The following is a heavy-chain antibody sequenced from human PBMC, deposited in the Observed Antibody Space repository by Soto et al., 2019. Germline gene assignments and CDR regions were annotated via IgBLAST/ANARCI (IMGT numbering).Heavy chain of an antibody. J-gene: IGHJ5*02. Sequence: ASVKVSFKASGYTFTSYGIHWVRQAPGQRLEWMGWINAANGDTKYSPKFQGRVTITRDTSASTAYMELSSLRSEDTAVYYCVRRHVSATGIDWFDPWGQGTLVTVSS. V-gene: IGHV1-3*01. CDR1: GYTFTSYG. CDR2: INAANGDT. D-gene: IGHD6-13*01. CDR3: VRRHVSATGIDWFDP.